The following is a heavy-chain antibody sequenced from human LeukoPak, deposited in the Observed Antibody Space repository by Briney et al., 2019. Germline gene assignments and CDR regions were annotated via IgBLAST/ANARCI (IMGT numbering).Heavy chain of an antibody. V-gene: IGHV4-4*02. CDR1: GGSISSSNW. CDR3: ARAPHGRELRHFDY. Sequence: SETLSLTCAVSGGSISSSNWWSWVRQPPGKGLEWIGEIYHSGSTNYNPSLKSRVTISVDKSKNQFSLKLSSVTAADTAVYYCARAPHGRELRHFDYWGQGTLVTVSS. CDR2: IYHSGST. J-gene: IGHJ4*02. D-gene: IGHD1-26*01.